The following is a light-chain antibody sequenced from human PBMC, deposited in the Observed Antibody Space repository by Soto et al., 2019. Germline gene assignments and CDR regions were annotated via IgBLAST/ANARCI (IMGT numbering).Light chain of an antibody. J-gene: IGKJ1*01. CDR3: QQYNSSPT. V-gene: IGKV1-5*03. CDR2: KAS. CDR1: QSISSW. Sequence: DIQMTQSPSTLSASVGDRVTITCRASQSISSWLAWYQQKPGKAPKLLIYKASSLESGVPSRFSGSGSGTEFTLTLSSLQPDDFATYYCQQYNSSPTFGQGTKVAIK.